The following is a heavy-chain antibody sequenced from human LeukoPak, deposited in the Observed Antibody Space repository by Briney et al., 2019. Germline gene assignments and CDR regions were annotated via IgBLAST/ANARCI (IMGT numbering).Heavy chain of an antibody. CDR1: GFTHSSYG. CDR2: ITASGAST. CDR3: AKVYTASGTGDFFNY. J-gene: IGHJ4*02. V-gene: IGHV3-23*01. D-gene: IGHD6-13*01. Sequence: GGSLRLSCAASGFTHSSYGMRWVRQAPGKGLEWVSTITASGASTYYADSVKGRFTISRDNSKNTLNLQMNGLRAEDTAIYYCAKVYTASGTGDFFNYWGQGTLVTVSS.